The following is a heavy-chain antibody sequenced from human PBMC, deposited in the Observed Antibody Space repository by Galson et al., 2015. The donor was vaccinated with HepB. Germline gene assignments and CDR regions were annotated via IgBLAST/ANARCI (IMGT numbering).Heavy chain of an antibody. Sequence: SLRLSCAASGFTFSSYAMSWVRQAPGKGLEWVSAISGSGGSTYYADSVKGRFTISRDNSKNTLYLQMNSLRAEDTAVYYCAKLSSGSFYSPVEYWGHGTLVTVSS. J-gene: IGHJ4*01. CDR2: ISGSGGST. V-gene: IGHV3-23*01. CDR3: AKLSSGSFYSPVEY. D-gene: IGHD2-15*01. CDR1: GFTFSSYA.